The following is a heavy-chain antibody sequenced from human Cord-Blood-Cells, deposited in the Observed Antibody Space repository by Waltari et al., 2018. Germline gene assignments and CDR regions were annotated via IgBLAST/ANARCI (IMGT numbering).Heavy chain of an antibody. Sequence: EVRLVESGGVVVQPGGSLRLSCAASGFTFDDYATHWVRQAPGKSLEWVSRISWDGGSTYYADSVKGRFTISRDNSKNSLYLQMNSLRAEDTALYYCAKDSKIELGFADYWGQGTLVTVSS. V-gene: IGHV3-43D*04. CDR2: ISWDGGST. CDR1: GFTFDDYA. CDR3: AKDSKIELGFADY. J-gene: IGHJ4*02. D-gene: IGHD3-10*01.